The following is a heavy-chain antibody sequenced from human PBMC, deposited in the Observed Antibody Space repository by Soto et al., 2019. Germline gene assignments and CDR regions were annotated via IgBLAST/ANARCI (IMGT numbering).Heavy chain of an antibody. Sequence: PSETLSLTCTVSGGSISSGGYYWSWIRQHPGKGLEWIGYIYYSGSTYYNPSLKSRVTISVDTSKNQFSLKLSSVTAADTAVYYCARDRYSSSPLFDYWGQGTLVTVSS. V-gene: IGHV4-31*03. CDR1: GGSISSGGYY. CDR3: ARDRYSSSPLFDY. D-gene: IGHD6-6*01. J-gene: IGHJ4*02. CDR2: IYYSGST.